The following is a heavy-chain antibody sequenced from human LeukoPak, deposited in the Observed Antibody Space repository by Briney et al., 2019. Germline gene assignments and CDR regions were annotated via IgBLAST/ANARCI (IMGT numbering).Heavy chain of an antibody. CDR3: ARDPLDTMITPDYYGMDV. J-gene: IGHJ6*02. V-gene: IGHV1-69*13. Sequence: GASVKVSCKAPGGTFSSYAISWVRQAPGQGLEWMGGIIPIFGTANYAQKFQGRVTITADESTSTAYMELSSLRSEDTAVYYCARDPLDTMITPDYYGMDVWGQGTTVTVSS. CDR1: GGTFSSYA. D-gene: IGHD3-22*01. CDR2: IIPIFGTA.